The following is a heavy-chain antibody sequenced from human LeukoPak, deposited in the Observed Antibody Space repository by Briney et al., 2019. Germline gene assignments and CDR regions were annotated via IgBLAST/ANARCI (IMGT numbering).Heavy chain of an antibody. J-gene: IGHJ4*02. V-gene: IGHV1-24*01. D-gene: IGHD5-12*01. CDR2: FDPEDGET. CDR1: GYTFTSYD. Sequence: ASVKVSCKASGYTFTSYDINWVRQATGQGLEWMGGFDPEDGETIYAQKFQGRVTMTEDTSTDTAYMELSSLRSEDTAVYYCATPGEWLHYRAFDYWGQGTLVTVSS. CDR3: ATPGEWLHYRAFDY.